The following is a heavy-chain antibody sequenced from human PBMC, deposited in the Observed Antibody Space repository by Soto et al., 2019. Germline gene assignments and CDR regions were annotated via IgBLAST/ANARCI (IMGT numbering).Heavy chain of an antibody. CDR1: GFTFTRYS. CDR2: ISSTTNYI. J-gene: IGHJ4*02. V-gene: IGHV3-21*06. Sequence: EVQLVESGGGLVKPGGSLRLSCAASGFTFTRYSMNWVRQAPGNGLEWVSSISSTTNYIYYGDSMKGRFTISRDNAKNSLYREMNSLRAEDTAVYYCARESEDLTSNFDYWGQGTLVTVSS. CDR3: ARESEDLTSNFDY.